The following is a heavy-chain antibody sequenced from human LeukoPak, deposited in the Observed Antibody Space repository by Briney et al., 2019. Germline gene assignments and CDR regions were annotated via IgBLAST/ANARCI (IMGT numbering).Heavy chain of an antibody. V-gene: IGHV4-34*01. J-gene: IGHJ4*02. CDR1: GGSFSGYY. Sequence: PSETLSLTCAVYGGSFSGYYWSWIRQPPGAGLEWIGEINHSGSTNYNPSLKSRVTISVDTSKNQLSLKLSSVTAADTAVYYCASCSSSWLCPDLWGQGTLVTVSS. D-gene: IGHD6-13*01. CDR2: INHSGST. CDR3: ASCSSSWLCPDL.